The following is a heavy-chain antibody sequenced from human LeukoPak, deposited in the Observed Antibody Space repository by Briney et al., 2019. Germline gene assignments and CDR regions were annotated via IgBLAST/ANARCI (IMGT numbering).Heavy chain of an antibody. Sequence: GGALRLSRVPSGVPLCKYEMKGGPDAPEGGGEGGSYISGSGSTTYYADSVKGRFTISRDNAKNSLSLQMNSLRAEDTAVYYCAREVRRGWYDPFDYWGQGTLVTVSS. CDR1: GVPLCKYE. CDR3: AREVRRGWYDPFDY. D-gene: IGHD6-19*01. V-gene: IGHV3-48*03. J-gene: IGHJ4*02. CDR2: ISGSGSTT.